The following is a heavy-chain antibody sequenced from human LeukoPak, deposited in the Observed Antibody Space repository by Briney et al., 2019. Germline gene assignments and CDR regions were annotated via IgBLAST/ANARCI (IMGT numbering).Heavy chain of an antibody. CDR3: ARSVLRYFDWPYYYYYMDV. CDR2: IYYSGST. D-gene: IGHD3-9*01. Sequence: SETLSLTCTVSGGSISSYYWSWTRQPPGKGLEWIGYIYYSGSTNYNPSLKSRITMSVDTSKNQFSLKLSSVTAADTAVYYCARSVLRYFDWPYYYYYMDVWGKGTTVTISS. J-gene: IGHJ6*03. V-gene: IGHV4-59*01. CDR1: GGSISSYY.